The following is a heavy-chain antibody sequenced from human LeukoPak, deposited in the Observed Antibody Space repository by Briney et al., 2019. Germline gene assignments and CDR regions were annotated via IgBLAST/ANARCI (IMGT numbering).Heavy chain of an antibody. J-gene: IGHJ6*02. V-gene: IGHV3-15*04. D-gene: IGHD1-7*01. CDR1: GFTFNYAW. CDR2: TVSEIDGGTT. CDR3: TTDEDWNYARKDV. Sequence: GGSLRLSCAASGFTFNYAWMCWVRQVPGKGLEWVGQTVSEIDGGTTDYAAPVKGRFTISRDDSKSTLYLQMNSLKIEDTAVYYCTTDEDWNYARKDVWGQGATVIVSS.